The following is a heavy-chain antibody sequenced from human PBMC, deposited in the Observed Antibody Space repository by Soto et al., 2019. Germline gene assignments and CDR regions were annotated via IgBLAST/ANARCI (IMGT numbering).Heavy chain of an antibody. Sequence: GSLRVSGAASVFTVSDQYMSWIRQAPGKGLEWIGYSSNSGSFTRYADSVKGRFSISRDNAKNSLYLQINSLRGDDTAIYYCVRSGDNYNLLDYWGQGTPVTVSS. CDR3: VRSGDNYNLLDY. CDR1: VFTVSDQY. V-gene: IGHV3-11*06. CDR2: SSNSGSFT. D-gene: IGHD1-1*01. J-gene: IGHJ4*02.